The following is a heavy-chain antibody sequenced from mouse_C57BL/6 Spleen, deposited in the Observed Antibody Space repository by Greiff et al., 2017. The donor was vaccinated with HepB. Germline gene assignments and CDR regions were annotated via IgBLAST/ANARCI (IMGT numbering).Heavy chain of an antibody. CDR2: ISSGSSTI. V-gene: IGHV5-17*01. CDR1: GFTFSDYG. CDR3: ASHVEVYFDY. J-gene: IGHJ2*01. Sequence: EVKLMESGGGLVKPGGSLKLSCAASGFTFSDYGMHWVRQAPEKGLEWVAYISSGSSTIYYADTVKGRFTISRDNAKNTLFLQMTSLRSEDTAMYYCASHVEVYFDYWGQGTTLTVSS.